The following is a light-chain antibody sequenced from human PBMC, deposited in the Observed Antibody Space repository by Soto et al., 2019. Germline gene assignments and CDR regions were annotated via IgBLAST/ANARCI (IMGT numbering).Light chain of an antibody. Sequence: QSALTQPRSVSGSPGQSVTISCTGTSRDVGGYNYVSWYQQYPGKAPKFMIYDVTKRPSGVPDRFSGSKSGNTASLTISGLQAEDEADYYCCSYRDGYTWVFGGGTKVTVL. CDR1: SRDVGGYNY. J-gene: IGLJ3*02. V-gene: IGLV2-11*01. CDR2: DVT. CDR3: CSYRDGYTWV.